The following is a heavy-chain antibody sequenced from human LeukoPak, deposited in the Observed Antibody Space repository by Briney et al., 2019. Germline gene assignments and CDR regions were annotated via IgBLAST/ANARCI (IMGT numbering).Heavy chain of an antibody. V-gene: IGHV3-23*01. D-gene: IGHD3-9*01. J-gene: IGHJ4*02. CDR1: GFTFSSYA. CDR3: AKHWYYNILTGYSPLFDY. Sequence: GGSLRLSCAASGFTFSSYAMSWVRQAPGKGLEWVSTISGSGGSTYYADSVKGRFTISRDNSKNTLFLQMNSLRAEDTAVYSCAKHWYYNILTGYSPLFDYWGQGTLVTVSS. CDR2: ISGSGGST.